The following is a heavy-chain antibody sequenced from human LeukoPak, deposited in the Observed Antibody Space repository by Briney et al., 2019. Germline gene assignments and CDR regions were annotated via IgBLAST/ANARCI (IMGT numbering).Heavy chain of an antibody. Sequence: PGGSLRLSCAASGFTVSSNYMSWVRQAPGKGLEWVSVIYSGGSTYYADSVKGRFTISRDNSKNTLYLQMNSLRAEDTAVYYCARLTSSACFDYWGQGTLVTVSS. J-gene: IGHJ4*02. CDR1: GFTVSSNY. D-gene: IGHD2-2*01. V-gene: IGHV3-66*01. CDR2: IYSGGST. CDR3: ARLTSSACFDY.